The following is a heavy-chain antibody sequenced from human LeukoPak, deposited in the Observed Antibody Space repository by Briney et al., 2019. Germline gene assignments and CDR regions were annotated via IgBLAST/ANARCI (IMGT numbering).Heavy chain of an antibody. CDR3: AREKGYSYTKFGY. Sequence: ASVKVSCKASGGTFSSYAISWVRQAPGQGLEWMGGIIPIFGTANYAQKFQGRVTITADESTSTAYMELSSLRSEDTAVYYCAREKGYSYTKFGYWGQGTLVTVSS. CDR1: GGTFSSYA. D-gene: IGHD5-18*01. V-gene: IGHV1-69*13. J-gene: IGHJ4*02. CDR2: IIPIFGTA.